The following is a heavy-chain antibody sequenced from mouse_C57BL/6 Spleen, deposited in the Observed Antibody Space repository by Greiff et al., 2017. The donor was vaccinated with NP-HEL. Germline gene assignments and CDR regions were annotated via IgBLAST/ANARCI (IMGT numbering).Heavy chain of an antibody. D-gene: IGHD3-3*01. CDR3: ARGDVYHQGYAMDY. J-gene: IGHJ4*01. CDR2: FHPYNDDT. V-gene: IGHV1-47*01. CDR1: GYTFTTYP. Sequence: QVHVKQSGAELVKPGASVKMSCKASGYTFTTYPIEWMKQNHGKSLEWIGNFHPYNDDTKYNEKFKGKATLTVEKSSSTVYLELSRLTSDDSAVYYCARGDVYHQGYAMDYWGQGTSVTVSS.